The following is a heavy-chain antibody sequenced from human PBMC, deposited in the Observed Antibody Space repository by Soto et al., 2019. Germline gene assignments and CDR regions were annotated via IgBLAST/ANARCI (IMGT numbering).Heavy chain of an antibody. CDR2: INPNSGGT. CDR1: GYTFTGYY. CDR3: ARPPKYSSSWRCDY. Sequence: ASVKVSCKASGYTFTGYYMHWVRQAPGQGLEWMGWINPNSGGTNYAQKFQGRVTMTRDTSISTAYMELSRLRSDDTAVYYCARPPKYSSSWRCDYWGQGTLVTVSS. J-gene: IGHJ4*02. D-gene: IGHD6-13*01. V-gene: IGHV1-2*02.